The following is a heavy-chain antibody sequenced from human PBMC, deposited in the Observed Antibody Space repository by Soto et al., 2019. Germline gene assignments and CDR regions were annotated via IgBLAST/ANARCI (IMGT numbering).Heavy chain of an antibody. CDR1: GFTFSSYG. CDR3: AKDPHYVLRFLEWSTFDY. J-gene: IGHJ4*02. D-gene: IGHD3-3*01. CDR2: ISYDGSNK. Sequence: QVQLVESGGGVVQPGRSLRLSCAASGFTFSSYGMHWVRQAPGKGLEWVAVISYDGSNKYYADSVKGRFTISRDNSKNTQYQQMNSLRAEDTTVYYCAKDPHYVLRFLEWSTFDYWGQGTLVTVSS. V-gene: IGHV3-30*18.